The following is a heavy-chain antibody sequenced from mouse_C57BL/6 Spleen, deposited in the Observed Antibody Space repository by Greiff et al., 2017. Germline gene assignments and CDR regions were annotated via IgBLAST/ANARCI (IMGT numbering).Heavy chain of an antibody. V-gene: IGHV1-82*01. D-gene: IGHD3-2*01. J-gene: IGHJ2*01. Sequence: QVQLKESGPELVKPGASVKISCKASGYAFSSSWMNWVKQRPGKGLEWIGRIYPGDGDTNYNGKFKGKATLTADKSSSTAYMQLSSLTSEDSAVYFCARSGQLGYYFDYWGQGTTLTVSS. CDR1: GYAFSSSW. CDR2: IYPGDGDT. CDR3: ARSGQLGYYFDY.